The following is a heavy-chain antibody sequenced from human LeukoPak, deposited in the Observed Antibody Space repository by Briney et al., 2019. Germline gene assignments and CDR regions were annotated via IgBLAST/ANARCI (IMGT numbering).Heavy chain of an antibody. CDR2: IGSSSTYI. J-gene: IGHJ5*02. CDR1: GFTFSSYE. V-gene: IGHV3-21*01. D-gene: IGHD6-13*01. Sequence: GGSLRLSCAASGFTFSSYEMNWVRQAPGKGLEWVSCIGSSSTYIFYADSVKGRFTISRDNAKNSLYLQMNSLRAEDTAVYYCARDLNSSGYGWFDPWGQGTLVAVSS. CDR3: ARDLNSSGYGWFDP.